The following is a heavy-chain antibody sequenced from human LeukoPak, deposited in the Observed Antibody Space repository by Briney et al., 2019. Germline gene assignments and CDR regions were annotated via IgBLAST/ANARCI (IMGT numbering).Heavy chain of an antibody. CDR2: ISGSGGST. J-gene: IGHJ4*02. V-gene: IGHV3-23*01. Sequence: GGSLRLSCAASGFTFSSYAMSWVRQAPGKGLEWVSAISGSGGSTYYADSVKGRFTISRDNSKNTLYLQMNSLRAEDTAVYYCAKRRFSHYYDSSGYGHYFDYWGQGTLVTVSS. CDR3: AKRRFSHYYDSSGYGHYFDY. D-gene: IGHD3-22*01. CDR1: GFTFSSYA.